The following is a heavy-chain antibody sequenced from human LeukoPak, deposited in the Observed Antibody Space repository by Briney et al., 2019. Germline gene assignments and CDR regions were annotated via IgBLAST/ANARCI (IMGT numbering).Heavy chain of an antibody. J-gene: IGHJ4*02. D-gene: IGHD6-19*01. CDR3: ARAHSSGFNYYFDY. Sequence: SQTLSLTCTVSGGSISSGGYYWSWIRQHPGKGLEWIGYIYYSGSTYYNPSLKSRVTMSVDTSKNQFSLKLSSVTAADTAVYYCARAHSSGFNYYFDYWGQGTLVTVSS. CDR1: GGSISSGGYY. CDR2: IYYSGST. V-gene: IGHV4-31*03.